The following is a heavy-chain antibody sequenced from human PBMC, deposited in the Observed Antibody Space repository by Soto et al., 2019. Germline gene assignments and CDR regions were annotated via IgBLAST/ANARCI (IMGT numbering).Heavy chain of an antibody. CDR2: ISSSSSYI. Sequence: GGSLRLSCAASGFTFSSYSMNWVRQAPGKGLEWVSSISSSSSYIYYADSVKGRLTISRDNAKNSLYLQMNSLRAEDTAVYYCARDSPVVVPAAIIPGDYYYYYYMDVWGKGTTVTVSS. J-gene: IGHJ6*03. V-gene: IGHV3-21*01. D-gene: IGHD2-2*01. CDR1: GFTFSSYS. CDR3: ARDSPVVVPAAIIPGDYYYYYYMDV.